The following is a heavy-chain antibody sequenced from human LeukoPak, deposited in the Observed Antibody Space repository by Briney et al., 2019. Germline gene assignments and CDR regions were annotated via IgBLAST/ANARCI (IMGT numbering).Heavy chain of an antibody. Sequence: PSETLSLTCTVSGGSLSSYYWSWIRQPPGKGLEWIGYIYYSGSTNYNPSLKSRVTISVDTSKNQFSLKLSSVTAADTAVYYCARFVGMATITWGQGTLVTVSP. CDR1: GGSLSSYY. D-gene: IGHD5-24*01. CDR2: IYYSGST. CDR3: ARFVGMATIT. J-gene: IGHJ5*02. V-gene: IGHV4-59*01.